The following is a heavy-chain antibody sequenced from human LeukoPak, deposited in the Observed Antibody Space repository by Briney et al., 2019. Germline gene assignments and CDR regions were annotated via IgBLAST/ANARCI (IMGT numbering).Heavy chain of an antibody. J-gene: IGHJ4*02. CDR3: ARVDYDYVWGSYALRYFDY. CDR2: IKQDGSEK. V-gene: IGHV3-7*01. Sequence: PGGSLRLSCAASGFTFSSYWMSWVRQAPGKGREWVANIKQDGSEKYYVDSVKGRFTISRDNAKNSLYLQMNSLRAEDTAVYYCARVDYDYVWGSYALRYFDYWGQGTLVTVSS. CDR1: GFTFSSYW. D-gene: IGHD3-16*01.